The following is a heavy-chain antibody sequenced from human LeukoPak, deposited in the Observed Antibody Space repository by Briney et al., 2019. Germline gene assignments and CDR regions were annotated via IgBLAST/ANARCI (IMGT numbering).Heavy chain of an antibody. Sequence: GGSLRLSCAASGFTFSSYAMNWVRQAPGKGLEWVSSIDSSSSYIYYADSVKGRFTIFRANAKNSLFLQMNSLRAEDTAVYYCARGPHGGFVIIPTEFWGQGTLVTVSS. CDR1: GFTFSSYA. J-gene: IGHJ4*02. CDR2: IDSSSSYI. CDR3: ARGPHGGFVIIPTEF. D-gene: IGHD3-3*01. V-gene: IGHV3-21*01.